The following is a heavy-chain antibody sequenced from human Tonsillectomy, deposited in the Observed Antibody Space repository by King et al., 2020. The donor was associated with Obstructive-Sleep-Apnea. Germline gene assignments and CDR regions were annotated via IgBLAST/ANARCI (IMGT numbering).Heavy chain of an antibody. V-gene: IGHV3-30-3*01. Sequence: VQLVESGGGVVQPGRSLRLSCAASGFTFPSYAMHWVRQAPGKGLEWVAVISSDGSKIFYADSVKARFTISRDNSKKTLSLNMSSLSAEDTAVYFCARGRSDNYDAPGYLALPPFDYWGQGTLVTVSS. CDR1: GFTFPSYA. CDR3: ARGRSDNYDAPGYLALPPFDY. J-gene: IGHJ4*02. CDR2: ISSDGSKI. D-gene: IGHD4/OR15-4a*01.